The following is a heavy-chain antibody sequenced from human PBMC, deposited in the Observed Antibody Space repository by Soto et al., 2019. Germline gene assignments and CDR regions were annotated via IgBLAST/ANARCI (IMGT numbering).Heavy chain of an antibody. CDR1: GGSISSYY. CDR3: ARAVSAYYYDSSGYSKFDY. D-gene: IGHD3-22*01. V-gene: IGHV4-59*01. Sequence: SETLSLTCTVSGGSISSYYWSWSRQPPGKGLEWIGYIYYSGSTNYNPSLKSRVTISVDTSKNQFSLKLSSVTAADTAVYYCARAVSAYYYDSSGYSKFDYWGQGTLVTVSS. J-gene: IGHJ4*02. CDR2: IYYSGST.